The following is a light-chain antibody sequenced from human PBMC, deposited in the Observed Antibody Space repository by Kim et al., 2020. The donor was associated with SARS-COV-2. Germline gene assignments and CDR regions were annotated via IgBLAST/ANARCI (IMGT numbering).Light chain of an antibody. CDR1: INY. Sequence: SGSGSPGQSTTISCTGSINYVSWYQQHPGKVPKLIIYDVSNRPSGVSTRFSGSKSGNTASLTISGLQAEDEAAYYCSSYTTSATGVFGGGTQLTVL. V-gene: IGLV2-14*03. J-gene: IGLJ3*02. CDR3: SSYTTSATGV. CDR2: DVS.